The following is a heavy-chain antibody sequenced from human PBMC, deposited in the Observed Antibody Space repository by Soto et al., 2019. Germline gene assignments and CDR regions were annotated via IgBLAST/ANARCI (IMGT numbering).Heavy chain of an antibody. J-gene: IGHJ5*02. V-gene: IGHV4-39*01. D-gene: IGHD6-6*01. Sequence: SETLSLTCTASGGSISSSSYYWGWIRQPPGKGLEWIGSIYYSGSTYYNPSLKSRVTISVDTSKNQFSLKLSSVTAADTAVYYCARHGEYSSSSGRRYNWFDPWGQGTLVTVSS. CDR3: ARHGEYSSSSGRRYNWFDP. CDR2: IYYSGST. CDR1: GGSISSSSYY.